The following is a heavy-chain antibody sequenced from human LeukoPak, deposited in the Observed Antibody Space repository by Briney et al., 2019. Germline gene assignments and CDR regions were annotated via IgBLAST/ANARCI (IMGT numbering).Heavy chain of an antibody. J-gene: IGHJ3*02. CDR3: AKGRYTYGFHAFDI. CDR1: GFTFSSYE. Sequence: GGSLRLSCAASGFTFSSYEMNWVRQAPGKGLEWVAVISYDGPNKYYADSVKGRFTISRDNSKNTLYLQMNSLRAEDTAIYYCAKGRYTYGFHAFDIWGQGTMVTVSS. V-gene: IGHV3-30*18. D-gene: IGHD5-18*01. CDR2: ISYDGPNK.